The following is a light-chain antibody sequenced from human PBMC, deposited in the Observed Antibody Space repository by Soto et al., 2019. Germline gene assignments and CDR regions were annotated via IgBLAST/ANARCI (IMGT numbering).Light chain of an antibody. J-gene: IGKJ4*01. Sequence: SQMTKYRASLSAFVGDRVLITCRASQDIGNFLAWYQQKPGKVPKLLIYAASTLQSGVPSRFSGSGSGTDFTLTISSLEPEDIAVYYCQQRSNWRVPFCGGPKVDIK. V-gene: IGKV1-27*01. CDR1: QDIGNF. CDR3: QQRSNWRVP. CDR2: AAS.